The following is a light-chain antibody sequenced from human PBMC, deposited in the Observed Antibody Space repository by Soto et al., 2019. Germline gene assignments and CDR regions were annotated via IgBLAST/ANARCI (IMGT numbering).Light chain of an antibody. J-gene: IGKJ1*01. CDR1: QSVSSY. CDR3: QQRNNWPPWT. V-gene: IGKV3-11*01. CDR2: DSS. Sequence: EIVLTQSPATLSLSPGERATLSCRASQSVSSYLAWFQQKPGQAPRLLIYDSSNRATGIPARFSGSGFGTDFTLTISSLEPEDFAVYYCQQRNNWPPWTFGQGTKVEIK.